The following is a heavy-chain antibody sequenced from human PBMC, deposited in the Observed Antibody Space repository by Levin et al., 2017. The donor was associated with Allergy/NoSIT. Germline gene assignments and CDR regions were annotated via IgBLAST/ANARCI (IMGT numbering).Heavy chain of an antibody. V-gene: IGHV3-7*04. CDR3: ARDLGSSSWWGWFDP. J-gene: IGHJ5*02. CDR2: IKEDGSGE. D-gene: IGHD6-6*01. CDR1: GFTFSRSG. Sequence: LSLTCAASGFTFSRSGMSWVRQAPGEGLEWVANIKEDGSGENYVGSVKGRFTISRDNTKGSLFLEMNSLRAEATAVYYCARDLGSSSWWGWFDPWGQGTRVTVSS.